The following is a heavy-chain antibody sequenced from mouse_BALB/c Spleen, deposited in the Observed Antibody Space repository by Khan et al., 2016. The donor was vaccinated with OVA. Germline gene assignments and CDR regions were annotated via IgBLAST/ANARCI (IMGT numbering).Heavy chain of an antibody. CDR3: TRWGVDGSSFAY. CDR1: GYTFTNYW. J-gene: IGHJ3*01. V-gene: IGHV1-69*02. D-gene: IGHD2-3*01. CDR2: VYPSDSYT. Sequence: QVQLQQSGAELVRPGASVKLSCKASGYTFTNYWINWVKQRPGQGLEWIGNVYPSDSYTTYNQKFKDKATLPVDKSSTTAYMQLSSPTSDDSAVYDCTRWGVDGSSFAYWGQGTLVTVSA.